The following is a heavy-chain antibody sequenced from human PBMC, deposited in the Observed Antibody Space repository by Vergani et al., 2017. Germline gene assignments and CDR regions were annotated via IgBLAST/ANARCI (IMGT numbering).Heavy chain of an antibody. CDR2: IYWNDDK. CDR3: AHGRISMRGVIMVHPYHFDY. CDR1: GFSLSTTGVG. V-gene: IGHV2-5*01. J-gene: IGHJ4*02. D-gene: IGHD3-10*01. Sequence: QITLKESGPTLVKPTQTLTLTCTFSGFSLSTTGVGVGWIRQPPGKALEWLALIYWNDDKRYSPSLRSRLTITKDTSKNQVVLTLTNLGPVDTGTYYCAHGRISMRGVIMVHPYHFDYWGQGTLVTVSS.